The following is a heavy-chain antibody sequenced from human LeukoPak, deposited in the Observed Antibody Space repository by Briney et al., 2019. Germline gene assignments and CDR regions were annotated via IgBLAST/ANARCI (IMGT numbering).Heavy chain of an antibody. CDR3: ARHGQQWLVVY. CDR2: INHSGST. J-gene: IGHJ4*02. V-gene: IGHV4-34*01. D-gene: IGHD6-19*01. CDR1: GGSFSGYY. Sequence: PSETLSLTCAVYGGSFSGYYWSWIRQPPGKGLEWIGEINHSGSTNYNPSLKSRVTISVDTSKNQFSLKLSSVTAADTAVYYCARHGQQWLVVYWGQGTLVTVSS.